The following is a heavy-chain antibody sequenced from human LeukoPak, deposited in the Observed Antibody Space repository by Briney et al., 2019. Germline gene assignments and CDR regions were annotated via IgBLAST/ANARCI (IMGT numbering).Heavy chain of an antibody. J-gene: IGHJ4*02. V-gene: IGHV3-23*01. CDR2: ISGSGENT. Sequence: PGGSLTLSCAASGFTFSSYAMSRVRQAPGKGLEWVSAISGSGENTNYADSVKGRFTMSRDNSRNMLYLQMNSLRDEDTAKYYCAKPVSATYSYQGGDYWGQGTLVTVSS. D-gene: IGHD3-16*02. CDR1: GFTFSSYA. CDR3: AKPVSATYSYQGGDY.